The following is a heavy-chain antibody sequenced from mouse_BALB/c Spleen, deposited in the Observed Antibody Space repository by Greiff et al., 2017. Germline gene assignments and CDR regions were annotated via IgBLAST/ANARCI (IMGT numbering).Heavy chain of an antibody. D-gene: IGHD2-2*01. CDR2: ISYDGSN. J-gene: IGHJ4*01. CDR3: AREGNGYDAMDY. Sequence: ESGPGLVKPSQSLSLTCSVTGYSITSGYYWNWIRQFPGNKLEWMGYISYDGSNNYNPSLKNRISITRDTSKNQFFLKLNSVTTEDTATYYCAREGNGYDAMDYWGQGTSVTVSS. CDR1: GYSITSGYY. V-gene: IGHV3-6*02.